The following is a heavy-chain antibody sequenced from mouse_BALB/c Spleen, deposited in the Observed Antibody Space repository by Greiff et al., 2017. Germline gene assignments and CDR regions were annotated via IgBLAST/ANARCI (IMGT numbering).Heavy chain of an antibody. CDR2: ISYDGSN. CDR1: GYSITSGYY. Sequence: DVQLQESGPGLVKPSQSLSLTCSVTGYSITSGYYWNWIRQFPGNKLEWMGYISYDGSNNYNPSLKNRISITRDTSKNQFFLKLNSVTTEDTATYYCARGGINYFDYWGQGTTLTVSS. CDR3: ARGGINYFDY. D-gene: IGHD4-1*01. V-gene: IGHV3-6*02. J-gene: IGHJ2*01.